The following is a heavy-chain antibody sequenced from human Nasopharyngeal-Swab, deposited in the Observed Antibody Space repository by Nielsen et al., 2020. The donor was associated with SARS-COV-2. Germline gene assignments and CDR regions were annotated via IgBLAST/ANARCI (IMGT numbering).Heavy chain of an antibody. CDR2: INPNSGGT. CDR1: GYTFTGYY. D-gene: IGHD5-18*01. Sequence: ASVKVSCKASGYTFTGYYMHWVRQAPGQGLEWMGRINPNSGGTNYAQNFQGRVTITADKSTSTAYMDLSRLKSEDTAVYYCARGDTDYYYYGLDVWGQGTTVTVSS. J-gene: IGHJ6*02. V-gene: IGHV1-2*06. CDR3: ARGDTDYYYYGLDV.